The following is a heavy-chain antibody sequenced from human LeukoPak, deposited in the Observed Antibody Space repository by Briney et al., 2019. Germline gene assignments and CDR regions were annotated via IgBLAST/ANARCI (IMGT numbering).Heavy chain of an antibody. V-gene: IGHV3-15*01. CDR2: IYSKSDGGTT. J-gene: IGHJ4*02. CDR1: GFTFSNAW. Sequence: GGSLRLSCAASGFTFSNAWMSWVRQAPGKGLEWVGRIYSKSDGGTTDYAAPVKGRFTISTDDSKNTLSLQMNSLKTEDTAVYYCTTEKNWNYPYWGQGTLVTVSS. CDR3: TTEKNWNYPY. D-gene: IGHD1-7*01.